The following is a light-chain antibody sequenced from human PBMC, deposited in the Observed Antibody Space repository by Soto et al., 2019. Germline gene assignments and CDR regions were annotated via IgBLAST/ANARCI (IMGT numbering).Light chain of an antibody. J-gene: IGLJ1*01. CDR1: SSNIGPAYD. CDR3: LSYDTSLSSPDV. CDR2: GNR. V-gene: IGLV1-40*01. Sequence: QSVLTQPPSVSGAPRQSVTISCTGSSSNIGPAYDVHWYQQLPGTAPKLLIYGNRNRPSGVPDRFSASKSGTSASLAITGLQAEDEADYYCLSYDTSLSSPDVFGTGTKLTVL.